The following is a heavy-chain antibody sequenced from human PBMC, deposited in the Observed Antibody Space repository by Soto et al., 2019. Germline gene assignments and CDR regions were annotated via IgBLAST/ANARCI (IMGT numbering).Heavy chain of an antibody. D-gene: IGHD6-19*01. Sequence: QVHLQESGPGLVKPSGTLSLTCAVSGGSITTNWWSWVRQPRGKGLGGIGEIYHSGTTNYNPSLRGRVTISVDKSNNQFSLNLNSVTAADSAIYYCARHIAVPRTRGFDYWGQGNLVTVSS. CDR1: GGSITTNW. V-gene: IGHV4-4*02. J-gene: IGHJ4*02. CDR3: ARHIAVPRTRGFDY. CDR2: IYHSGTT.